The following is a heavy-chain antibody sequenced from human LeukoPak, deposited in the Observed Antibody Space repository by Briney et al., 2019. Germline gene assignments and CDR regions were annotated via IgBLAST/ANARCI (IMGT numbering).Heavy chain of an antibody. D-gene: IGHD1-20*01. CDR3: ARDRITGKRDAFDI. V-gene: IGHV3-7*01. CDR1: GFTFSSYW. CDR2: IKQDGSEK. J-gene: IGHJ3*02. Sequence: GGSLRLSCAASGFTFSSYWMSWVRQAPGKGLEWVANIKQDGSEKYYVDSVKGRFTISRDNAKNSLYLQMNSLRAEDTAVYYCARDRITGKRDAFDIWGQGTMVTVSS.